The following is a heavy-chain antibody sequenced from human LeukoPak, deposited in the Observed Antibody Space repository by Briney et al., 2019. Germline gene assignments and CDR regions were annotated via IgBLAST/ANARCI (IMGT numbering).Heavy chain of an antibody. CDR3: ARIGAAGSDYYYYYGMDV. CDR2: INPSGGST. J-gene: IGHJ6*02. V-gene: IGHV1-46*01. CDR1: GYTFTSYY. D-gene: IGHD6-13*01. Sequence: ASVKVSCKASGYTFTSYYMHWVRQAPGQGLEWMGIINPSGGSTSYAQKFQGRVTMTRDTSTSTVYMELSSLRSEDTAVYYCARIGAAGSDYYYYYGMDVWGQGTTVTVSS.